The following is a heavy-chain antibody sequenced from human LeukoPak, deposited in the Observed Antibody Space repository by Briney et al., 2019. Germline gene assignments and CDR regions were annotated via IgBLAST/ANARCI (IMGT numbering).Heavy chain of an antibody. J-gene: IGHJ5*01. CDR1: GYTFTNRA. CDR3: ARPGASSPGNWFAS. Sequence: GASVKVSCKASGYTFTNRAMHWVRQAPGQGLEWMGWINTADGNTKYSQKFQGRVTITRDTSASIVYLELTSLRPEDTAVYYCARPGASSPGNWFASWGQGTLVTVSS. CDR2: INTADGNT. D-gene: IGHD6-13*01. V-gene: IGHV1-3*04.